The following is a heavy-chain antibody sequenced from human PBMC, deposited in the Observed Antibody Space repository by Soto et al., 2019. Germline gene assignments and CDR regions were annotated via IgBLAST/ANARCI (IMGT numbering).Heavy chain of an antibody. Sequence: HGESLKISCKGSGYSFTSYWIGWVRQMPGKGLEWMGIIYPGDSDTRYSPSFQGQVTISADKSISTAYLQWSSLKASDTAMYYCARHPDLRLGELSLWPHYYGMDVWGQGTTVTVSS. D-gene: IGHD3-16*02. CDR2: IYPGDSDT. CDR1: GYSFTSYW. CDR3: ARHPDLRLGELSLWPHYYGMDV. V-gene: IGHV5-51*01. J-gene: IGHJ6*02.